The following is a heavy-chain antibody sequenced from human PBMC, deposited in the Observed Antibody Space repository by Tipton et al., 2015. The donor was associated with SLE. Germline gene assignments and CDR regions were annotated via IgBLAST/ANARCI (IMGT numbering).Heavy chain of an antibody. CDR1: GGSISSSSYY. V-gene: IGHV4-39*07. Sequence: TLSLTCTVSGGSISSSSYYWGWIRQPPGTGLEWIGSVCYSGSTYYSPSLKSRVTISVDTSKNQFSLKLSSVTAADTAVYYCARGLTADWFDPWGQGTLVTVSS. J-gene: IGHJ5*02. CDR2: VCYSGST. D-gene: IGHD4/OR15-4a*01. CDR3: ARGLTADWFDP.